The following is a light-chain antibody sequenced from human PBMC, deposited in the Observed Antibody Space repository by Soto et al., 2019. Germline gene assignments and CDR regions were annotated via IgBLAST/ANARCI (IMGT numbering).Light chain of an antibody. V-gene: IGLV1-47*01. CDR3: AAWDDSLSGVV. Sequence: QPVLTQPPSASGTPGQTVTISCSGRFSNIGSNFIYWYQQLPGTAPKLLIDRNNERPSGVPDRFSASKSGTSASLAISGLRSEDEADYHCAAWDDSLSGVVFGGGTKVTVL. J-gene: IGLJ3*02. CDR1: FSNIGSNF. CDR2: RNN.